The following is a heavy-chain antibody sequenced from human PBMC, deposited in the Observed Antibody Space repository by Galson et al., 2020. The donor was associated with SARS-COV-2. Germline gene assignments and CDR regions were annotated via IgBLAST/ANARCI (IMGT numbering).Heavy chain of an antibody. D-gene: IGHD6-19*01. J-gene: IGHJ4*02. Sequence: SLKISCAASGFTFDDYAMHWVRQAPGKGLEWVSGISWNSGSIGYADSVKGRFTISRDNAKNSLYLQMNSLRAEDTALYYCAKDLDGAVAGPFDYWGQGTLVTVSS. V-gene: IGHV3-9*01. CDR1: GFTFDDYA. CDR2: ISWNSGSI. CDR3: AKDLDGAVAGPFDY.